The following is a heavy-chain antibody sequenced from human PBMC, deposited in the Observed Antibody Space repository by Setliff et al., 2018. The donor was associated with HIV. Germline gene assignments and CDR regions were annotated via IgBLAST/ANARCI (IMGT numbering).Heavy chain of an antibody. V-gene: IGHV1-3*01. Sequence: ASVKVSCKASGYTFTNYAMHWVRQAPGQRLEWMGWINAGNGDTKYSQGFQGRVTFTWDTSASTAYMELSSLRSEDTALYYCARDSGDDYSDYYYYGMDVWGQGTTVTVSS. CDR3: ARDSGDDYSDYYYYGMDV. J-gene: IGHJ6*02. CDR1: GYTFTNYA. CDR2: INAGNGDT. D-gene: IGHD4-4*01.